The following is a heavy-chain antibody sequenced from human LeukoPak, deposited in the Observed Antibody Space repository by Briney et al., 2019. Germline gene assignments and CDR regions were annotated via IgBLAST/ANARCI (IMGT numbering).Heavy chain of an antibody. Sequence: GGSLRLSCAVSGFTFSDYYMSWIRQAPGKGLEWVSYVSSGGSTISHADSVKGRFTISRDNAKNSLYLQMNSLRAEDTAVYYCARVVDGFAFDIWGQGTMVTVSS. CDR2: VSSGGSTI. D-gene: IGHD5-24*01. CDR1: GFTFSDYY. J-gene: IGHJ3*02. V-gene: IGHV3-11*01. CDR3: ARVVDGFAFDI.